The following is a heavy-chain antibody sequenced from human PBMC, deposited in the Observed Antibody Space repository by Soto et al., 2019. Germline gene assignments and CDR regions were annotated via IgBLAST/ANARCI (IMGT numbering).Heavy chain of an antibody. Sequence: SATLSLTCTVSGGSISSYYWSWIRQPPGKGLEWIGYIHYSGGTNYNPSLKSRVTISVDTSKNHFSLKLISVTAADTAVYYCATMGGSSTWYLDYWGQGTLVTVSS. D-gene: IGHD6-13*01. CDR1: GGSISSYY. V-gene: IGHV4-59*08. J-gene: IGHJ4*02. CDR3: ATMGGSSTWYLDY. CDR2: IHYSGGT.